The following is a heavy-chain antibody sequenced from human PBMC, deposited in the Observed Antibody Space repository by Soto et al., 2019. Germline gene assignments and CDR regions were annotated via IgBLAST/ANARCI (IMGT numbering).Heavy chain of an antibody. CDR2: IWYDGSNK. CDR1: GFTFSSYG. D-gene: IGHD2-2*01. V-gene: IGHV3-33*01. J-gene: IGHJ6*03. Sequence: GGSLRLSCAASGFTFSSYGMHWVRQAPGKGLEWVAVIWYDGSNKYYADSVKGRFTISRDNSKNTLYLQMNSLRAEDTAVYYCARANQLPSPYYYYYYTDFCGQGITVTVSS. CDR3: ARANQLPSPYYYYYYTDF.